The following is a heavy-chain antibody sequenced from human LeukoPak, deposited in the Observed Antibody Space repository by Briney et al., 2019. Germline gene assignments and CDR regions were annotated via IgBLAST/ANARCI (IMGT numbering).Heavy chain of an antibody. CDR3: LTRRSPGPDY. CDR2: IKSKTDGGTT. D-gene: IGHD2-15*01. Sequence: GGSLRLSCAASGFTFSNAWMSWVRQAPGKGLEWVGRIKSKTDGGTTDYAAPVKGRFTSSRDDSKNTLYLQMNSLKTEDTAVYYRLTRRSPGPDYWGQGTLVTVSS. CDR1: GFTFSNAW. V-gene: IGHV3-15*01. J-gene: IGHJ4*02.